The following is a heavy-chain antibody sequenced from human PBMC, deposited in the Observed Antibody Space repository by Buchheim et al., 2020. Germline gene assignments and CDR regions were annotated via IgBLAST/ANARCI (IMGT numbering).Heavy chain of an antibody. CDR2: IYHSGRT. D-gene: IGHD3-22*01. CDR3: ARSTDYYDSSGYYYYFDY. CDR1: GGSISSGGYS. J-gene: IGHJ4*02. Sequence: QLQLQESGSGLVKPSQTLSLTCAVSGGSISSGGYSWTWIRQPPGKGLEWIGYIYHSGRTYSNPSLKSRVTISVDRSKNQFSLKLSSVTAADTAVYYCARSTDYYDSSGYYYYFDYWGQGTL. V-gene: IGHV4-30-2*02.